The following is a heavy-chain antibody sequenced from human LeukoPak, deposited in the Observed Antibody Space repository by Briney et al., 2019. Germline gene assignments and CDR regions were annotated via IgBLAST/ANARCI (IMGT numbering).Heavy chain of an antibody. CDR3: TRGGQWLELDL. Sequence: ASVKVSCKASGHNFRGYYIHWVRQAPGLGLEWMGWIDPHNGDTNYAQEFPGRVTMTSDTSLGTAYMEMTTLSSDDTAVYYCTRGGQWLELDLWGQRTLVTVSS. CDR1: GHNFRGYY. D-gene: IGHD6-19*01. V-gene: IGHV1-2*02. CDR2: IDPHNGDT. J-gene: IGHJ5*02.